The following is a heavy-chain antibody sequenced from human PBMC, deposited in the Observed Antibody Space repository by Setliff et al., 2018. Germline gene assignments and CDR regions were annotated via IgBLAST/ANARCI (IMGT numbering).Heavy chain of an antibody. D-gene: IGHD6-13*01. CDR2: NSSSSSNI. V-gene: IGHV3-48*04. Sequence: PGGSLRLSCAASGFTFSSYNMNWVRQAPGKGLEWVSYNSSSSSNIYYADSVKGRFTISRDNAKNSLYLQMNSLRAEDTAVYYCAIDSYSSSWGYWGQGTLVTVSS. CDR3: AIDSYSSSWGY. J-gene: IGHJ4*02. CDR1: GFTFSSYN.